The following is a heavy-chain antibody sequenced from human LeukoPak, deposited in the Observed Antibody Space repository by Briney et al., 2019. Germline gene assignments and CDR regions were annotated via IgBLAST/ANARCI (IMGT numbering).Heavy chain of an antibody. Sequence: PGGSLRLSCAASGFTFSSYGMHWVRQAPGKGLEWVAVISYDGSNKYYADSVKGRFTISRDNSKNTLYLQMNSLRAEDTAVYYCAKEWPDYGGNSGEGWYFDLWGRGTLVTVSS. J-gene: IGHJ2*01. CDR2: ISYDGSNK. V-gene: IGHV3-30*18. CDR1: GFTFSSYG. CDR3: AKEWPDYGGNSGEGWYFDL. D-gene: IGHD4-23*01.